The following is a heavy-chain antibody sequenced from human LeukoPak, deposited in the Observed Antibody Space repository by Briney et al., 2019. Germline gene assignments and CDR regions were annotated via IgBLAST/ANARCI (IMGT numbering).Heavy chain of an antibody. D-gene: IGHD2-21*02. J-gene: IGHJ4*02. CDR1: GGSISSYY. V-gene: IGHV4-59*08. Sequence: SGPTLVKPSETLSLTCTVSGGSISSYYWSWIRQPPGKGLEWIGYIYYSGSTYYNPSLKSRVTISVDTSKNQFSLKLSSVTAADTAVYYCARAPIVVVTAPDYWGQGTLVTVSS. CDR3: ARAPIVVVTAPDY. CDR2: IYYSGST.